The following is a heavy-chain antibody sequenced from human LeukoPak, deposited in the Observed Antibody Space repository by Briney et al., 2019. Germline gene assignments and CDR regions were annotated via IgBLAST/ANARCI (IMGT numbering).Heavy chain of an antibody. V-gene: IGHV1-8*01. D-gene: IGHD3-22*01. Sequence: ASVKVSCKASGYTFTCYDINWVRQATGQGLEWMGWMNPNSGNTGYAQKFQGRVTMTRNTSISTAYMELSSLRSEDTAVYYCARGLGGAYYYDSSGYVFDYWGQGTLVTVSS. CDR2: MNPNSGNT. CDR3: ARGLGGAYYYDSSGYVFDY. CDR1: GYTFTCYD. J-gene: IGHJ4*02.